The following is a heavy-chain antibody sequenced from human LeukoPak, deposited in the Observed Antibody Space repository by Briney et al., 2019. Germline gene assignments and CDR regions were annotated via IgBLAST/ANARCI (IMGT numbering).Heavy chain of an antibody. CDR3: ARHYCSGGSCYFDY. J-gene: IGHJ4*02. V-gene: IGHV4-39*01. D-gene: IGHD2-15*01. CDR2: IYYSGST. Sequence: SETLSLTCTVSGGSISSSSYYWGWIRQPPGKGLEWIRSIYYSGSTYYNPSLKSRVTISVDTSKNQFSLKLSSVTAADTAVYYCARHYCSGGSCYFDYWGQGTLVTVSS. CDR1: GGSISSSSYY.